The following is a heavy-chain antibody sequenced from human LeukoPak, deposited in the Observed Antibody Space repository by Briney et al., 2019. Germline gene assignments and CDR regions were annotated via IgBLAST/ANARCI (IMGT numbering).Heavy chain of an antibody. D-gene: IGHD3-10*01. CDR2: IIPIFGTA. CDR3: ARDYGSGSYYDHNWFDP. Sequence: SVKVSCKASGGTFSSYAISWVRQAPGQGLEWMGRIIPIFGTANYAQKFQGRVTITTDESTSTAYMELSSLRSEDTAVYYCARDYGSGSYYDHNWFDPWGQGTLVTVSS. V-gene: IGHV1-69*05. CDR1: GGTFSSYA. J-gene: IGHJ5*02.